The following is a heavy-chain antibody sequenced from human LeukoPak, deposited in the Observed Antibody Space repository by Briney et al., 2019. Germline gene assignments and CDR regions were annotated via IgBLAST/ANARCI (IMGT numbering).Heavy chain of an antibody. CDR2: IYYSGST. D-gene: IGHD6-19*01. CDR3: ARESGWCNAFDI. J-gene: IGHJ3*02. CDR1: GGSISSYC. V-gene: IGHV4-59*01. Sequence: SETLSLTCTVSGGSISSYCWSWIRQPPGKGLEWIGYIYYSGSTNYNPSLKSRVTISVDTSKNQFSLKLSSVTAADTAVYYCARESGWCNAFDIWGQGTMVTVSS.